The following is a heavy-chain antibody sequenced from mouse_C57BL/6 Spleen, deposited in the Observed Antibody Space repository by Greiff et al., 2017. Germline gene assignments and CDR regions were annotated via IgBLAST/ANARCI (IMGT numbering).Heavy chain of an antibody. J-gene: IGHJ4*01. D-gene: IGHD1-1*01. CDR1: GYTFTDYY. Sequence: VQLQQSGPELVKPGASVKISCKASGYTFTDYYMNWVKQSHGKSLEWIGDINPNNGGTSYNQKFKGKATLTVDKSSSTAYMELRSLTSEDSAVYYCARSSTTGYAMDDWGQGTSVTVSS. V-gene: IGHV1-26*01. CDR3: ARSSTTGYAMDD. CDR2: INPNNGGT.